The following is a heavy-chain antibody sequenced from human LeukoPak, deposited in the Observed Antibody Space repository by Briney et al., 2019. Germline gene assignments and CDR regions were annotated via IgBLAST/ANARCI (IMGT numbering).Heavy chain of an antibody. CDR1: GFSFTNSG. CDR3: ATDPTATTPPYYYYMDV. Sequence: AGSLRLSCAASGFSFTNSGMHWVRQAPRKGLEWVAVISYDGSNKYYADPVQGRFTISRDNSKNTLYLQMNSLRAEDTAVYYCATDPTATTPPYYYYMDVCGKGTTVTVSS. V-gene: IGHV3-30*03. D-gene: IGHD5-24*01. CDR2: ISYDGSNK. J-gene: IGHJ6*03.